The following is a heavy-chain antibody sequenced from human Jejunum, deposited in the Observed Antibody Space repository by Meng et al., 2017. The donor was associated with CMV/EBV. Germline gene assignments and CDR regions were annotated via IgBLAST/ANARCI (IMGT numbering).Heavy chain of an antibody. J-gene: IGHJ6*02. Sequence: GGSVSSGSYYWSWIRQPPGKGLEWIGYSYYSGSTRYNPSLKSRVTMSVDTSKNQFSLKLSSVTAADTAVYYCARRYPNYYYGMDVWGQGTTVTVSS. CDR3: ARRYPNYYYGMDV. CDR1: GGSVSSGSYY. D-gene: IGHD2-15*01. V-gene: IGHV4-61*07. CDR2: SYYSGST.